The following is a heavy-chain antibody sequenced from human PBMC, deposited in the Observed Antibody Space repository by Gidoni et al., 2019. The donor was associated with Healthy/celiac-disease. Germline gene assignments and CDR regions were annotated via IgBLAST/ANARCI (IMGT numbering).Heavy chain of an antibody. V-gene: IGHV3-30*18. CDR3: AKDPLMITFGGVIVITDPH. Sequence: QVQLVESGGGVFQPGRSLRLSCAASGFTFRSYGMHWVRQAPGKGLEWVAVISYDGSNKYYADAVKGRFTISRDNSKNTLYLQMNSLRAEDTAVYYCAKDPLMITFGGVIVITDPHWGQGTLVTVSS. CDR1: GFTFRSYG. CDR2: ISYDGSNK. D-gene: IGHD3-16*02. J-gene: IGHJ4*02.